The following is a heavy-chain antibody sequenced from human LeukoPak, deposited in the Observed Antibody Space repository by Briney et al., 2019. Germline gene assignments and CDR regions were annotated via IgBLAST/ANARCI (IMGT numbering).Heavy chain of an antibody. CDR3: SRDHRYCSSTSCSYTPYYYYYMDV. CDR1: GITFSSYA. J-gene: IGHJ6*03. V-gene: IGHV3-30-3*01. Sequence: GGSLRLSCAASGITFSSYAMHWVRQAPGKGLECVVVISYDGINQYYADSVKGRFTISRDNSKNTLYLQMNSLRAEDTAVYYCSRDHRYCSSTSCSYTPYYYYYMDVWGKGTTVTVSS. D-gene: IGHD2-2*01. CDR2: ISYDGINQ.